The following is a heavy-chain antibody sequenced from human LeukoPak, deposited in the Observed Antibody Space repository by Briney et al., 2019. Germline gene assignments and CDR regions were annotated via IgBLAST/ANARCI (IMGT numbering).Heavy chain of an antibody. CDR2: FYPGDSDT. V-gene: IGHV5-51*01. J-gene: IGHJ6*02. Sequence: GEPLKISGKASGYSFTSYWIGWFRQIPGKGLGWLGIFYPGDSDTRYSPSFQGQVTISADKSISTAYLQWSSLKASDTAMYYCARVNRWTDYYYYGMDVWGQGTTVTVSS. D-gene: IGHD2-15*01. CDR3: ARVNRWTDYYYYGMDV. CDR1: GYSFTSYW.